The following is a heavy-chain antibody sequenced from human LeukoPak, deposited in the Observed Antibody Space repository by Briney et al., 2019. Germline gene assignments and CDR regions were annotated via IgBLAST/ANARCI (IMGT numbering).Heavy chain of an antibody. CDR1: GFTFSTYA. V-gene: IGHV3-23*01. J-gene: IGHJ1*01. D-gene: IGHD2-2*01. CDR3: AKDGLYQVSQH. CDR2: ITSSGTGT. Sequence: GGSLRPSCAASGFTFSTYAMSWVRQAPGKGLEWVSGITSSGTGTYYADSVKGRFTISRDNSKNTLYLLMNSLRAEDTALYYCAKDGLYQVSQHWGQGTLVTVSS.